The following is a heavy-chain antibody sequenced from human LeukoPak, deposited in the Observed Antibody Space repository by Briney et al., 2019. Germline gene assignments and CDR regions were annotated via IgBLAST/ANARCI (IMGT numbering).Heavy chain of an antibody. CDR2: IKQDGTEK. J-gene: IGHJ4*02. V-gene: IGHV3-7*01. D-gene: IGHD5-18*01. CDR3: ARTARHLDY. Sequence: GGSLRLSCAASGFTFTTYWMSWVRQAPGKGLEWVANIKQDGTEKYYADSVRGRFTISRDNAKNLLYLQMNDLRVEDTAVYYCARTARHLDYWGQGTLVTVSS. CDR1: GFTFTTYW.